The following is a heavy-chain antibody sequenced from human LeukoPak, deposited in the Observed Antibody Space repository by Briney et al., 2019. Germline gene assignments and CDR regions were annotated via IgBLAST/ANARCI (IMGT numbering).Heavy chain of an antibody. J-gene: IGHJ4*02. V-gene: IGHV1-2*02. CDR2: INPNSGGT. CDR3: ARSDSSGFKNDY. CDR1: GYTFTGYY. Sequence: ASVKVSCEASGYTFTGYYMHWVRQAPGQGLEWMGWINPNSGGTNYAQKFQGRVTMTRDTSISTAYMELSRLRSDDTAVYYCARSDSSGFKNDYWGQGTLVTVSS. D-gene: IGHD3-22*01.